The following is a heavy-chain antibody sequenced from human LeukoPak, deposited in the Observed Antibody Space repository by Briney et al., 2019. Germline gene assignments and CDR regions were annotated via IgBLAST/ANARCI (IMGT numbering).Heavy chain of an antibody. Sequence: PLGTLFPPPAVQWGSFTGYYWSLVRQPPGEGVGLSGGINHNGSTNYNPSLKSRVTISVDTSKNQFSLKLSSVTAADTAVYYCARGPYRYYYDSSGYFYFFDYWGQGTLVTVSS. CDR2: INHNGST. CDR3: ARGPYRYYYDSSGYFYFFDY. V-gene: IGHV4-34*01. J-gene: IGHJ4*02. D-gene: IGHD3-22*01. CDR1: WGSFTGYY.